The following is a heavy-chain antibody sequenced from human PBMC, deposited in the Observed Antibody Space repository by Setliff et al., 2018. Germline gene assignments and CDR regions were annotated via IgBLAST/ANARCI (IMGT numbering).Heavy chain of an antibody. V-gene: IGHV4-34*01. CDR1: GGSFSNYY. CDR2: INHSGST. J-gene: IGHJ3*01. Sequence: SETLSLTCTVYGGSFSNYYWGWIRQSPGKGLEWIGEINHSGSTNYNPSLVSRVTISIDTSKSQFSLRLSSVTAADTAVYYCARDPHYDPTYSLPGHAFDFWGQGIMVTVSS. D-gene: IGHD3-22*01. CDR3: ARDPHYDPTYSLPGHAFDF.